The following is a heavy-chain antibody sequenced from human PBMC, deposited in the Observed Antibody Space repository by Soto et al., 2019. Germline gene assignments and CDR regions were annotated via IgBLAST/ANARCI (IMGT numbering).Heavy chain of an antibody. J-gene: IGHJ5*02. D-gene: IGHD2-21*01. CDR2: IYYSGST. Sequence: SETLSLTCTVSGGSISSGGYYWSWIRQHPGKGLEWIGYIYYSGSTYYNPSLKSRVAISVDTSKNQFSLKLSSVTAADTAVYYCARYSSAALFDPWGQGTLVTVSS. CDR3: ARYSSAALFDP. CDR1: GGSISSGGYY. V-gene: IGHV4-31*03.